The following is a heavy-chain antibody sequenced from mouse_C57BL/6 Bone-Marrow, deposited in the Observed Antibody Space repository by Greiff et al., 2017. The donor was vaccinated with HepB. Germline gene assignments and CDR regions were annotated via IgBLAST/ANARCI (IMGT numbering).Heavy chain of an antibody. CDR2: ISSGGSYT. V-gene: IGHV5-6*01. J-gene: IGHJ3*01. CDR1: GFTFSSYG. CDR3: ARQRTLTVS. Sequence: EVHLVESGGDLVKPGGSLKLSCAASGFTFSSYGMSWVRQTPDKRLEWVATISSGGSYTYYPDSVKGRFTISRDNAKNTLYLQRSSLKSEDTAMYYCARQRTLTVSGGQGTLVTVSA.